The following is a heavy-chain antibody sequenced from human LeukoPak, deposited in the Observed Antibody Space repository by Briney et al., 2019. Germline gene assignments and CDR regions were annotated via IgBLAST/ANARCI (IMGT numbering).Heavy chain of an antibody. D-gene: IGHD6-19*01. CDR1: GYSFASYW. CDR2: IYPGDSDT. Sequence: GESLKISCKGSGYSFASYWIGWVRLMPGQGLEWMGIIYPGDSDTKYSPSFQGRVTISTDKSINTAYLQWSSLKASDTAIYYCARQDGSAYYYFDYWGQGTLVTVSS. V-gene: IGHV5-51*01. CDR3: ARQDGSAYYYFDY. J-gene: IGHJ4*02.